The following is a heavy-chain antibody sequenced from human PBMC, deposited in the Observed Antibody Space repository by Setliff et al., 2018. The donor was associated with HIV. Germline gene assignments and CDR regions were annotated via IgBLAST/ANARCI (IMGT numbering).Heavy chain of an antibody. J-gene: IGHJ4*02. CDR2: IYTSGNT. CDR1: GGSISSYY. D-gene: IGHD3-22*01. V-gene: IGHV4-4*07. Sequence: SETLSLTCTVSGGSISSYYWSWIRQPAGKGLEWIGRIYTSGNTNYNPSLKSLKSRVTMSVDTSKNQFSLKLSSLRSEDTAVYYCARVDMGYYYDSSGYSHFDHWGQGTLVTVSS. CDR3: ARVDMGYYYDSSGYSHFDH.